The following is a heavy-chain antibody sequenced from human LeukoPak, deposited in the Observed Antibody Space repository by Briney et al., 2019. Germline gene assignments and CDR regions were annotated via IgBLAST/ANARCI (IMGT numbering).Heavy chain of an antibody. CDR2: IWYDGSNK. J-gene: IGHJ6*02. CDR1: GFTFSSYG. V-gene: IGHV3-33*01. CDR3: ARDPAGPYYGMDV. Sequence: PGGSLRLSCAASGFTFSSYGMHWVRQAPGKGLEWVAVIWYDGSNKYYADSVKGRFTISRDNSKNTLYLQMNSLRAEDTAVYYCARDPAGPYYGMDVWGQGTTVTVSS.